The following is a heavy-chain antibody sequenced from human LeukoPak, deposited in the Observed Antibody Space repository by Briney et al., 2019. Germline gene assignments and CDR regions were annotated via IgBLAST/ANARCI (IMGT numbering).Heavy chain of an antibody. CDR2: IYYSGST. D-gene: IGHD3-16*01. Sequence: SETLSLTCTVSGGSIGSSSYYWGWIRQPPGKGLEWIGSIYYSGSTYYNPSLKSRVTISVDTSKNQFSLKLSSVTAADTAVYYCASGGRTSDFDYWGQGTLVTVSS. V-gene: IGHV4-39*07. CDR3: ASGGRTSDFDY. CDR1: GGSIGSSSYY. J-gene: IGHJ4*02.